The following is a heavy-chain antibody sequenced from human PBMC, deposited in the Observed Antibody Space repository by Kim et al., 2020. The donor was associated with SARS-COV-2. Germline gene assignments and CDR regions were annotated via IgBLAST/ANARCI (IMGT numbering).Heavy chain of an antibody. D-gene: IGHD3-10*01. Sequence: SVKVSCKASGGTFSSYAISWVRQAPGQGLEWMGRIIPILGIANYAQKFQGRVTITADKSTSTAYMELSSLRDEDTAVYYCARAGITMVRELYFDYWGQGTLVTVSS. V-gene: IGHV1-69*04. CDR3: ARAGITMVRELYFDY. CDR2: IIPILGIA. CDR1: GGTFSSYA. J-gene: IGHJ4*02.